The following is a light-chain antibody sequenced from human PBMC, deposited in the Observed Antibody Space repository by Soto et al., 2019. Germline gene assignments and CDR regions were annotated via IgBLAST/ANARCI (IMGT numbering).Light chain of an antibody. Sequence: SASVGDRVTITCRASQSISSRLAWYQQKPGKAPKLLIYKASSLESGVPSRFSGSGSGTEFTLTISSLQPDDFATYYCQHYNSYSEAFGQGTKVDIK. J-gene: IGKJ1*01. CDR2: KAS. CDR1: QSISSR. CDR3: QHYNSYSEA. V-gene: IGKV1-5*03.